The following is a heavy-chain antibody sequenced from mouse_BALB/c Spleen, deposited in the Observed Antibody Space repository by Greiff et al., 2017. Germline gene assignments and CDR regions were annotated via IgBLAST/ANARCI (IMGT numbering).Heavy chain of an antibody. CDR2: IDPETGGT. D-gene: IGHD1-1*01. V-gene: IGHV1-15*01. Sequence: VQVVESGAELVRPGASVTLSCKASGYTFTDYEMHWVKQTPVHGLEWIGAIDPETGGTAYNQKFKGKATLTADKSSSTAYMELRSLTSEDSAVYYCTRSDYYGSSYVDFIDYWGQGTTLTVSS. J-gene: IGHJ2*01. CDR1: GYTFTDYE. CDR3: TRSDYYGSSYVDFIDY.